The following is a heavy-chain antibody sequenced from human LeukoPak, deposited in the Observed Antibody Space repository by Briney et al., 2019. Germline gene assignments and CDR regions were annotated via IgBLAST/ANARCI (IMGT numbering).Heavy chain of an antibody. D-gene: IGHD5-24*01. CDR3: ARGEGKATITGLDY. J-gene: IGHJ4*02. CDR1: EFTFSNYF. Sequence: GGSLRLSCAASEFTFSNYFMNWVRQAPGKGLEWVSAISGSSSYIYYADSVKGRFTISRDNAKNTLYLQMNSLRADDTAVYFCARGEGKATITGLDYWGQGALVTVSS. V-gene: IGHV3-21*01. CDR2: ISGSSSYI.